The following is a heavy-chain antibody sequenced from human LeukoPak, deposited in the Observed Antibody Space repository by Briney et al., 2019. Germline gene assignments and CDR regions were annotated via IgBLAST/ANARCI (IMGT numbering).Heavy chain of an antibody. CDR3: ARGLHGYTYGYVPWELYYYMDV. CDR1: GGSINSGRYY. V-gene: IGHV4-61*09. J-gene: IGHJ6*03. Sequence: SETLSLTCNVSGGSINSGRYYWSWIRQPAGRGLEWIGHISTSGRTSYSPSLKSRVTISVDTSKNQFSLKMSSVSAADTAVYYCARGLHGYTYGYVPWELYYYMDVWGKGTTVTTSS. CDR2: ISTSGRT. D-gene: IGHD5-18*01.